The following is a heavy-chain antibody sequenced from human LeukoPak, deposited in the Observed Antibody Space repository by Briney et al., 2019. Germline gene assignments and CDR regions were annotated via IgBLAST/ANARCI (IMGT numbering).Heavy chain of an antibody. CDR3: ARDVSENYYGSGDYYGMDV. D-gene: IGHD3-10*01. CDR1: GYTFTGYY. CDR2: INPNSGGT. V-gene: IGHV1-2*04. J-gene: IGHJ6*02. Sequence: ASVKVSCKASGYTFTGYYMHWVRQAPGQGLEWMGWINPNSGGTNYAQKFQGWVTMTRDTSISTAYMELSRLRSDDTAVYYCARDVSENYYGSGDYYGMDVWGQGTTVTVSS.